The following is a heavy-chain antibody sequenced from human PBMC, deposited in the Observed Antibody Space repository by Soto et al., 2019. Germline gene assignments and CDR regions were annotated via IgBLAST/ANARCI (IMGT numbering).Heavy chain of an antibody. CDR3: ARGNYGSGSYHNSPFAY. D-gene: IGHD3-10*01. V-gene: IGHV4-59*08. J-gene: IGHJ4*02. CDR1: GGSISSYY. CDR2: IYYSGST. Sequence: SETLSLTCTVSGGSISSYYWSWIRQPPGKGLEWIGYIYYSGSTNYNPSLKSRVTISVDTSKNQFSLKLSSVTAADTAVYYCARGNYGSGSYHNSPFAYWGQGTLVTVSS.